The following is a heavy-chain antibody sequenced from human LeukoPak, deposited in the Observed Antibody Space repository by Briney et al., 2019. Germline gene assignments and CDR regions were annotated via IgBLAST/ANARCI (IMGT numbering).Heavy chain of an antibody. CDR3: ARASLGYCSTTSCSNWFDP. V-gene: IGHV4-39*07. CDR2: AYFSGVT. Sequence: SETLSLTCTVSGGSISRNSNYWGWIRQPPGKGLEWIGSAYFSGVTYYNPSLKSRVTISLDTSKNQFSLKLSSVTAADTAVYYCARASLGYCSTTSCSNWFDPWGQGTLVTVSS. D-gene: IGHD2-2*01. J-gene: IGHJ5*02. CDR1: GGSISRNSNY.